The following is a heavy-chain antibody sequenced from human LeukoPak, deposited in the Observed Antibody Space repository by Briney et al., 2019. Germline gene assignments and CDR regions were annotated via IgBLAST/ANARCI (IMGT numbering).Heavy chain of an antibody. CDR2: ISDSSAT. CDR1: GFTFSTYA. D-gene: IGHD2-2*01. CDR3: AKGGTGYCSSSSCLYYFHY. V-gene: IGHV3-23*01. Sequence: GGSLRLSCAASGFTFSTYAMSWVRQAPGKGLEWVSTISDSSATYYADSVKGRFSISRDNSKNTLYLRMNSLRAEDTAVYYCAKGGTGYCSSSSCLYYFHYWGQGTLVTVSS. J-gene: IGHJ4*02.